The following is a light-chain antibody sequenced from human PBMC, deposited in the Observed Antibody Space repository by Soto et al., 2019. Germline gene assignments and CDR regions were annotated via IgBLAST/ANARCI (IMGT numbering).Light chain of an antibody. CDR3: QNYNGAPWT. CDR2: AAS. V-gene: IGKV1-27*01. Sequence: DIPMTQSPSSLSASVGDRVTITCRASQGISTYLVWYQQKPGTAPKLLIFAASTLQSGVPSRFSGSGSGTDFTLTISSLQPEDVATYYCQNYNGAPWTFGQGTKVEIK. CDR1: QGISTY. J-gene: IGKJ1*01.